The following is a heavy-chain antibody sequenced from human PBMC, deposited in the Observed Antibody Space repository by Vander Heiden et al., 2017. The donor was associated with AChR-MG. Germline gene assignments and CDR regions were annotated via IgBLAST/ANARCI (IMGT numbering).Heavy chain of an antibody. Sequence: EVQPLESGGGQVQPRGSLRLSRAASGFTFGSYAMSWVRQAPGRGLEWVSAISGSGGSTYYADSVKGRFTISRDNSKNTLYLQMNSLRAEDTAVYYCAKGGAKGIQVWFDPWGQGTLVTVSS. J-gene: IGHJ5*02. V-gene: IGHV3-23*01. CDR3: AKGGAKGIQVWFDP. CDR2: ISGSGGST. CDR1: GFTFGSYA. D-gene: IGHD5-18*01.